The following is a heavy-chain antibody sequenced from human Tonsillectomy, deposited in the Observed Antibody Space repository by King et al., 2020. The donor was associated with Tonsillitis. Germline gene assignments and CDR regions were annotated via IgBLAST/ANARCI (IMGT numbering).Heavy chain of an antibody. Sequence: VQLVESGGGLVKPGGSLRLSCAASGFTFSPYTMNWVRQAPGKGLAWVSSISSSSSYIYYADSVKGRFTISRDNAKNSLYLQMNSLRAEDTAVYYCARDRKPSGHTRDDAFDILGQGTMVTVSS. CDR2: ISSSSSYI. V-gene: IGHV3-21*01. CDR1: GFTFSPYT. J-gene: IGHJ3*02. D-gene: IGHD2-15*01. CDR3: ARDRKPSGHTRDDAFDI.